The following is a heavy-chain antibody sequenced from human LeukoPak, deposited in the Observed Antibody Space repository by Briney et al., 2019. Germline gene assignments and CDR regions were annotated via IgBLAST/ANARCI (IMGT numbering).Heavy chain of an antibody. CDR3: ARGRDPY. D-gene: IGHD5-24*01. Sequence: GGSLRLSCAASGFTFSNYGMHWVRQAPGKGLEWVAVIWDDGSNKYYTDSVKGRFTISRDNSRNTLYLQMSSLRAEDTAMYYCARGRDPYWGQGTLVTVSS. CDR1: GFTFSNYG. CDR2: IWDDGSNK. V-gene: IGHV3-33*01. J-gene: IGHJ4*02.